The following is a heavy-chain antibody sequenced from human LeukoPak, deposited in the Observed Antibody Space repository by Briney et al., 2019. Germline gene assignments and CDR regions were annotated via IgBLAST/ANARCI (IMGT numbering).Heavy chain of an antibody. D-gene: IGHD3-10*01. CDR3: ARRRSMLRARNYFDP. V-gene: IGHV1-8*02. Sequence: GASVKVSCKTSGYTFNSYGIAWVRQATGQGLEWMGWMNPNSGNTGYTQKFQGRVTMTRNTSMSTAYMELSSLRSEDTAVYYCARRRSMLRARNYFDPWGQGTLVTVSS. CDR1: GYTFNSYG. CDR2: MNPNSGNT. J-gene: IGHJ5*02.